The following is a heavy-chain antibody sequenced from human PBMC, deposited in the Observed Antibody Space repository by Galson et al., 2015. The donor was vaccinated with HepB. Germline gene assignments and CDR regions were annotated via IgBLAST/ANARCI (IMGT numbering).Heavy chain of an antibody. V-gene: IGHV3-21*01. CDR2: ISSSSSYI. Sequence: SLRLSCAASGFTFSSYSMNWVRQAPGKGLEWVSSISSSSSYIYYADSVKGRFTISRDNAKNTLYLQMNSLRAEDTAVYYCARVSSSGLDYWGQGTLVTVSS. J-gene: IGHJ4*02. CDR1: GFTFSSYS. D-gene: IGHD6-19*01. CDR3: ARVSSSGLDY.